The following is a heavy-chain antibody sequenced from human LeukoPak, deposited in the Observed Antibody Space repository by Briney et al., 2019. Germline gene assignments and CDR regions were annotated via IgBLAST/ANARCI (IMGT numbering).Heavy chain of an antibody. Sequence: SGGSLRLSCAASGFTFSSYAMSWVRQAPGKGLEWVSAISGSGGSTYYADSVKGRFTISRDNFKNTLYLQMNNLRAEDTAVYYCARDYASDYWGQGTLVTVSS. CDR1: GFTFSSYA. V-gene: IGHV3-23*01. D-gene: IGHD3-10*01. J-gene: IGHJ4*02. CDR2: ISGSGGST. CDR3: ARDYASDY.